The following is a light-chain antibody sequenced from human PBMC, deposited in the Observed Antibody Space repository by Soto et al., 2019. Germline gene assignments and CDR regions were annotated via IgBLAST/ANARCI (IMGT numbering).Light chain of an antibody. CDR3: QQYYTTPPT. V-gene: IGKV4-1*01. J-gene: IGKJ4*01. CDR1: QSVLYSSKNKNY. CDR2: WAS. Sequence: DIVMTQSPDSLAVSLGERATINCKSSQSVLYSSKNKNYLAWYQQKPGQPPKLLIYWASTRESGVPDRFSGSGSGTDFTLIISSLQAGDVAVYYCQQYYTTPPTFGGGTKVEIK.